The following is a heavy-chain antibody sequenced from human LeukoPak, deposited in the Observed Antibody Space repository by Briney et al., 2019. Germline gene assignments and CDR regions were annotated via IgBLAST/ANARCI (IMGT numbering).Heavy chain of an antibody. CDR1: GYTFTSYD. V-gene: IGHV1-8*01. CDR3: AVLLWFGGPYGMDV. D-gene: IGHD3-10*01. J-gene: IGHJ6*02. CDR2: MNPNSGNT. Sequence: ASVKVSCKASGYTFTSYDINWVRQATGQGLEWMGWMNPNSGNTGYAQKFQGRVTMTRNTSISTAYMELSSLRSEDTAVYYCAVLLWFGGPYGMDVWGQGTTVTVSS.